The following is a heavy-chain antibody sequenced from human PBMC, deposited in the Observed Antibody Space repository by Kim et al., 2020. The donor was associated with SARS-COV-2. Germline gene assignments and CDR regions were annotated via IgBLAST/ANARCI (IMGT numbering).Heavy chain of an antibody. Sequence: SETLSLTCTVSGGSISSYYWSWIRQPPGKGLEWIGYIYYSGSTNYNPSLKSRVTISVDTSKNQFSLKLSSVTAADTAVYYCARGDYYGSGSYYDYFPYY. CDR2: IYYSGST. D-gene: IGHD3-10*01. J-gene: IGHJ6*01. CDR3: ARGDYYGSGSYYDYFPYY. CDR1: GGSISSYY. V-gene: IGHV4-59*13.